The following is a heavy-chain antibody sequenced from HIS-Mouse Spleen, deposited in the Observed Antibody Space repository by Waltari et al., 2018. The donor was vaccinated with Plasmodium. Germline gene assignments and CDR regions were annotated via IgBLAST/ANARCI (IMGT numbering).Heavy chain of an antibody. CDR1: GFTVSSNY. Sequence: EVQLVESGGGLIQPGGSLRLSWSASGFTVSSNYMRWVRQAPGMGLEWVSVIYSGGSTYYADSVKGRFTISRDNSKNTLYLQMNSLRAEDTAVYYCARGMKSSSSAFDIWGQGTMVTVSS. CDR3: ARGMKSSSSAFDI. J-gene: IGHJ3*02. V-gene: IGHV3-53*01. D-gene: IGHD6-6*01. CDR2: IYSGGST.